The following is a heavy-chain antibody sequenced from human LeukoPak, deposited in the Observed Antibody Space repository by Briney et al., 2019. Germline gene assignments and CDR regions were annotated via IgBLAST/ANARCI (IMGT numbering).Heavy chain of an antibody. CDR1: GFTFGDYA. Sequence: GGSLRLSCTASGFTFGDYAMSWVRQAPGKGLEWVGFIRSKAYGGTTEYAASVKGRFTISRDDSKSIAYLQMNSLKTEDTAVYYCTRWEVAGTAFDYWGQGTLVTVSS. J-gene: IGHJ4*02. V-gene: IGHV3-49*04. CDR3: TRWEVAGTAFDY. D-gene: IGHD6-19*01. CDR2: IRSKAYGGTT.